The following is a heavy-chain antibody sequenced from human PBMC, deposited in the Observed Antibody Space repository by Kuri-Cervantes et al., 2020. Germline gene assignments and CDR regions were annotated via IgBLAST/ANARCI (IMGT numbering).Heavy chain of an antibody. CDR3: ARGVTDFWSGYYRGGFDY. V-gene: IGHV4-30-2*01. Sequence: LRLSCAVSGGSISSGGYSWSWIRQPPGKGLERIGYIYHSGSTYYNPSLKSRVTISVDRSKNQFSLKLSSVTAADTAVYYCARGVTDFWSGYYRGGFDYWGQGTLVTVSS. CDR2: IYHSGST. CDR1: GGSISSGGYS. J-gene: IGHJ4*02. D-gene: IGHD3-3*01.